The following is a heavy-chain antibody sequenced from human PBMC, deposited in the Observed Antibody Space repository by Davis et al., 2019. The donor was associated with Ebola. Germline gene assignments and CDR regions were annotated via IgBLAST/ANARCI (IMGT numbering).Heavy chain of an antibody. D-gene: IGHD3-10*01. V-gene: IGHV1-3*01. CDR1: GFTLTNYA. J-gene: IGHJ4*02. CDR3: AREDVVWFGDGY. CDR2: VHGGNGNT. Sequence: ASVKVSCKASGFTLTNYAIHWVRQAPGQRLEWMGWVHGGNGNTKYSQRFQGRVTITTDTSASTAYMELSSLRSEDTAVYYCAREDVVWFGDGYWGQGTLVTVSS.